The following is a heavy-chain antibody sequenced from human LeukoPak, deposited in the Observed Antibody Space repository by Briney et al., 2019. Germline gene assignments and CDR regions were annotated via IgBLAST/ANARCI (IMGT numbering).Heavy chain of an antibody. V-gene: IGHV1-8*01. CDR3: ARSVYSYGSYYFDY. CDR2: MNPNSGNT. J-gene: IGHJ4*02. D-gene: IGHD5-18*01. CDR1: GYTFTSYD. Sequence: GASVKVSCKASGYTFTSYDINWVRQATGQGLEWMGWMNPNSGNTGYAQKFQGRVTMTRNTSISTAYMELSNLRSEDTAVYYCARSVYSYGSYYFDYWGQGTLVTVSS.